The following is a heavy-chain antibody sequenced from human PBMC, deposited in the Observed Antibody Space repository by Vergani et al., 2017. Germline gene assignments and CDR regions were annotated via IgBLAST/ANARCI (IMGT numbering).Heavy chain of an antibody. Sequence: QVQLVQSGAEVKKPGASVKVSCKASGYTFTSYGISWVRQAPGQGLEWMGWISAYNGNTNYAQKLQGRVTMTTDTSTSTAYIELRSLRSDDTAVYYCARDFKMGYDFWSGSRYYYYMDVWGKGTTVTVSS. CDR2: ISAYNGNT. D-gene: IGHD3-3*01. J-gene: IGHJ6*03. V-gene: IGHV1-18*01. CDR1: GYTFTSYG. CDR3: ARDFKMGYDFWSGSRYYYYMDV.